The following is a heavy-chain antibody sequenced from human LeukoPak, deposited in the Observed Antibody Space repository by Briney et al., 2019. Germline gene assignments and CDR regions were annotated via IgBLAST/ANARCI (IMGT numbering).Heavy chain of an antibody. CDR2: IYHSGST. CDR1: GDSISSGYY. J-gene: IGHJ4*02. Sequence: PSETLSLTCTVSGDSISSGYYWGWIRQPPGKGLEWIGSIYHSGSTYYNPSLKSRVTISVDTSKNQFSLKLSSVTAADTAVYYCAEGGGTYFDYWGQGTLVTVSS. CDR3: AEGGGTYFDY. V-gene: IGHV4-38-2*02. D-gene: IGHD1-26*01.